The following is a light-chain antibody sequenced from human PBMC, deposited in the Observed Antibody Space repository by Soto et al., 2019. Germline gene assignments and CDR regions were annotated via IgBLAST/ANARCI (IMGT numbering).Light chain of an antibody. Sequence: QSALTQPPSASESPGQSVTISCTGTSSAVGGYNYVSWYQHHPGKAPKLMIYEVTKRPSGVPDRFSGSKSGNTASLTVSGLQAEDEADYYCSSYAGSNTYVFGTGTKVTVL. CDR3: SSYAGSNTYV. J-gene: IGLJ1*01. V-gene: IGLV2-8*01. CDR1: SSAVGGYNY. CDR2: EVT.